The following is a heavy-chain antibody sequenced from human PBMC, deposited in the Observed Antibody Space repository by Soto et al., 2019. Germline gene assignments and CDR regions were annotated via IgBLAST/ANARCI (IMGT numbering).Heavy chain of an antibody. D-gene: IGHD6-13*01. J-gene: IGHJ6*02. CDR1: GLTFSSYG. Sequence: QVQRVESGGCGVQPGRSLILSCAASGLTFSSYGMHWVLQAPGNGLEWGAVIWYDGSNKYYADSVKGQFTISRDNSKYTLYMQMNSLRAEATAVYYCARDRARGFGAAAGMDVWGQGTTVTVSS. V-gene: IGHV3-33*01. CDR2: IWYDGSNK. CDR3: ARDRARGFGAAAGMDV.